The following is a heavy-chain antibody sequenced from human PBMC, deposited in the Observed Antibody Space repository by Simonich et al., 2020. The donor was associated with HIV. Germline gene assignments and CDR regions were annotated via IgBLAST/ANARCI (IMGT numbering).Heavy chain of an antibody. J-gene: IGHJ4*02. Sequence: VQLQQRGAGLLKPSETLSLTCAVYAGSFSGYYWSRIRQPPGKGLWWVGEINHSGSTNYNPSLKGRVTISVDTTKTQFSLELSSVTAADTAVYYCARGFYQRLYYFDYWGQGTLVTVSS. CDR3: ARGFYQRLYYFDY. V-gene: IGHV4-34*01. D-gene: IGHD2-2*01. CDR2: INHSGST. CDR1: AGSFSGYY.